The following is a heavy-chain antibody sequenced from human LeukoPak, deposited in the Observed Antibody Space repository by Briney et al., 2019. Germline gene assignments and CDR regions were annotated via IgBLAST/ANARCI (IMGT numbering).Heavy chain of an antibody. CDR3: ARLDYYDSSGYYFIDY. Sequence: VASVKVSCKASGYTFTGYYMHWVRQAPGQGLEWMGWINPNSGGTNYAQKFQGRVTITRDTSISTAYMELSRLRSDDTAVYYCARLDYYDSSGYYFIDYWGQGTLVTVSS. V-gene: IGHV1-2*02. CDR2: INPNSGGT. CDR1: GYTFTGYY. D-gene: IGHD3-22*01. J-gene: IGHJ4*02.